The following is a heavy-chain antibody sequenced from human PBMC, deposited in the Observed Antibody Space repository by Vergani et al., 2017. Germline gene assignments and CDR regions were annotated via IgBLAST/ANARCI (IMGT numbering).Heavy chain of an antibody. V-gene: IGHV4-39*01. CDR3: ARVCIGGSGSDCGGYYYYGMDV. CDR2: IYQSGGA. CDR1: GGSITSRSYY. Sequence: QLHLQESGPGLVKPSETLSLTCTVSGGSITSRSYYWGWIRQPPGKGLEWIGNIYQSGGAYYNPSLKGRVTISVDTSKNQFSLKLSSVTAADTAVYYCARVCIGGSGSDCGGYYYYGMDVWGQGTTVTVSS. J-gene: IGHJ6*02. D-gene: IGHD3-10*01.